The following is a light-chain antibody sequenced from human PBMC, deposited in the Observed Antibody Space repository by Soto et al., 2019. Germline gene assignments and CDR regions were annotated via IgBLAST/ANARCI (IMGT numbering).Light chain of an antibody. CDR2: GAS. V-gene: IGKV3-20*01. CDR1: QSVSSSY. CDR3: QQYGSSPLT. J-gene: IGKJ4*01. Sequence: EIVLTQSPGTLSLSPGERATLSCRASQSVSSSYLAWYQQRPGRAPRLLIYGASSRATGIPDRFRGSGSGTDFTLPISRLEPEDFAVYSCQQYGSSPLTFGGGTKVEI.